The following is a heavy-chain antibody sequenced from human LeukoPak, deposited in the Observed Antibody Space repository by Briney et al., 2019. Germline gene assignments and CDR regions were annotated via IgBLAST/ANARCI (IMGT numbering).Heavy chain of an antibody. V-gene: IGHV4-61*02. CDR3: ARVEIVVVPAAMRPGGYYYYYTDV. J-gene: IGHJ6*03. D-gene: IGHD2-2*03. CDR2: IYTSGST. CDR1: GGSISSGSYD. Sequence: SETLSLTCTVSGGSISSGSYDSSWIRQPAGKGLEWIGCIYTSGSTNYNPSLKRRVTISVDTAKNQFSLKLSSVTAADTAVYYCARVEIVVVPAAMRPGGYYYYYTDVWGNGTTVTVSS.